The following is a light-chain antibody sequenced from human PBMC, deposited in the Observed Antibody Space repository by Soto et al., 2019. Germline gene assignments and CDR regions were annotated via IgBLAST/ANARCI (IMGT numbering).Light chain of an antibody. CDR1: QSVSRN. CDR3: QQRSGWPPLT. Sequence: EIVMTQSPATLSVSPGERATLSCRASQSVSRNLAWYQQKPGQAPRLLIYDASDRATGVPARFSGSGSGTDFTLTISSLEPEDSAVYYCQQRSGWPPLTFGGGTKVDIK. J-gene: IGKJ4*01. V-gene: IGKV3-11*01. CDR2: DAS.